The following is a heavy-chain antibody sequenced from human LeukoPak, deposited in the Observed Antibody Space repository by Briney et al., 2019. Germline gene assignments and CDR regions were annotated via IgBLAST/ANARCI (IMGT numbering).Heavy chain of an antibody. V-gene: IGHV4-59*01. CDR3: ARGRAGMITFGGVIVSWFDP. CDR1: GGXISSYY. Sequence: SETLSLTRTVSGGXISSYYCSWIRQPPGKGLEWIGYIYYSGSTNYNPSLKSRVTISVDTSKNQFSLKLSSVTAADTAVYYCARGRAGMITFGGVIVSWFDPWGQGTLVTVSS. D-gene: IGHD3-16*02. CDR2: IYYSGST. J-gene: IGHJ5*02.